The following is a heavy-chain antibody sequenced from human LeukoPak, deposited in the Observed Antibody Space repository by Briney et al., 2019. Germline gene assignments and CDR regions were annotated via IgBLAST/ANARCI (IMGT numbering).Heavy chain of an antibody. CDR1: GGSISSSNW. V-gene: IGHV4-4*02. J-gene: IGHJ5*02. Sequence: SGTLSLTCAVSGGSISSSNWWSWVRQPPGKGLEWIGEIYHSGSTYYNPSLKSRVTISVDRSKNQFSLKLSSVTAADTAVYYCARAALVKTYYYDSSGYADFDPWGQGTLVTVSS. CDR3: ARAALVKTYYYDSSGYADFDP. D-gene: IGHD3-22*01. CDR2: IYHSGST.